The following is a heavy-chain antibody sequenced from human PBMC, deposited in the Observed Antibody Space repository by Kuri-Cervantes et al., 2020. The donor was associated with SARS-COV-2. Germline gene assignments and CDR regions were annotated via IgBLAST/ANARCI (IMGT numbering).Heavy chain of an antibody. CDR2: INQDGSEK. CDR3: ARDLLNYYDSSGYGY. J-gene: IGHJ4*02. D-gene: IGHD3-22*01. Sequence: GESLKISCAASGFTFSSYWMTWVRQAPGKGLECVAKINQDGSEKYHVDSVKGRSTISRDNAKNSLYLQMNSLRAEDMAVYYCARDLLNYYDSSGYGYWGQGTLVTVSS. CDR1: GFTFSSYW. V-gene: IGHV3-7*03.